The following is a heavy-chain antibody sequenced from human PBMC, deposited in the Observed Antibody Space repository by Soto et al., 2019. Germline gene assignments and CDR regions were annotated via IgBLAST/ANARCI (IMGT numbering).Heavy chain of an antibody. CDR3: ARVWGSYRAPSGGAGFDP. CDR1: GYTFTSNS. D-gene: IGHD3-16*02. Sequence: QVQLVQSGAELKKPGASVKVSCAASGYTFTSNSITWVRQAPGQGLEWMGWISDYNGETSYAEKFQGRLTMTTDTSTSTAYMELRSLRSDDTAVYYCARVWGSYRAPSGGAGFDPWGQGTLVTVSS. V-gene: IGHV1-18*04. J-gene: IGHJ5*02. CDR2: ISDYNGET.